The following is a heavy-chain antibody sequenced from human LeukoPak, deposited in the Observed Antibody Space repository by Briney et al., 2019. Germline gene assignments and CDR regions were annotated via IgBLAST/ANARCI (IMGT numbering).Heavy chain of an antibody. CDR3: ARGGYFYLDY. J-gene: IGHJ4*02. CDR1: GFTFSSYA. V-gene: IGHV3-30*04. D-gene: IGHD3-22*01. CDR2: ISYDGSIK. Sequence: GRSLRLSCAASGFTFSSYAMHWVRQAPGKGLEWVAVISYDGSIKYYADSVKGRFTISRDNAKNTLYLQMNSLTAEDTAVYYCARGGYFYLDYWGQGTLVTVSS.